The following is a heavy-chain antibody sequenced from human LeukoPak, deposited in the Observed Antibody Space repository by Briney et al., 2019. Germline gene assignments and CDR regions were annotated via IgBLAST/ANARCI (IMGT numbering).Heavy chain of an antibody. D-gene: IGHD2-15*01. CDR1: GYTFTSYG. Sequence: ASVKVSCKASGYTFTSYGISWVRQAPGQGLEWMGWISAYNGNTNYAQKLQGRVTMTTDTSTSTAYMELRSLRSDDTAVYYCARGPPYCSGGSCYSLVAAKPSNYYYYGMDVWGQGTTVTVSS. CDR3: ARGPPYCSGGSCYSLVAAKPSNYYYYGMDV. J-gene: IGHJ6*02. CDR2: ISAYNGNT. V-gene: IGHV1-18*01.